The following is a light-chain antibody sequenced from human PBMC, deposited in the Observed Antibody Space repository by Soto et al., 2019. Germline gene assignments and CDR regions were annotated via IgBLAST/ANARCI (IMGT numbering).Light chain of an antibody. CDR1: SSDVGGYDY. V-gene: IGLV2-14*01. Sequence: QSVLAQPASVSGSPGQSIAISCTGTSSDVGGYDYVSWYQQHPGKAPELMIYDVSNRPSGVSNHFSGSKSDNTASLTISGLQAEDEADYYCSSYTSSSTYVFGTGTKVTVL. CDR3: SSYTSSSTYV. CDR2: DVS. J-gene: IGLJ1*01.